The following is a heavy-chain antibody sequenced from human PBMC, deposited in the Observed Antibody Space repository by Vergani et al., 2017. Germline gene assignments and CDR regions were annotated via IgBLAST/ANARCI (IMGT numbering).Heavy chain of an antibody. CDR2: ISYDGSNK. D-gene: IGHD5-18*01. V-gene: IGHV3-30*18. CDR1: GFTFSSYC. J-gene: IGHJ4*02. Sequence: QVQLVESGGGVVQPGRSLRLSCAASGFTFSSYCMHWVRQAPGKGLEWVAVISYDGSNKYYADSVKGRFTISRDNSKNTLYLQMNSLRAEDTAVYYCAKDWSGYSYGDRVYYFDYWGQGTLVTVSS. CDR3: AKDWSGYSYGDRVYYFDY.